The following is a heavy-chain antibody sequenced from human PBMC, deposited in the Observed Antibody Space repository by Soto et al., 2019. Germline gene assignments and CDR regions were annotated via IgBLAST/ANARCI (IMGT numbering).Heavy chain of an antibody. D-gene: IGHD6-13*01. Sequence: QITLKESGPTLVKPTQTLTLTCTFSGFSLTTSGVGVGWIRQPPGKALEWLAVIYWDDDKRYSPSLKSRLTIYKDTSKNQVVLKMTSMDPVDTATYYCAHPLGIAGPPAYWGQGTLVTVSS. CDR1: GFSLTTSGVG. V-gene: IGHV2-5*02. CDR3: AHPLGIAGPPAY. CDR2: IYWDDDK. J-gene: IGHJ4*02.